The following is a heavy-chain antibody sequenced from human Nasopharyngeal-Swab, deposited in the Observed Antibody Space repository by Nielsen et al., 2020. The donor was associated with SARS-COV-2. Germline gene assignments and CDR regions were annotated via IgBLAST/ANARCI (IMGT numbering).Heavy chain of an antibody. CDR2: LSRSGSST. Sequence: GGSLRLSCAASGFTFSSYAMSWVRQAPGKGLEWVSSLSRSGSSTYYADSVKGRFTISRDNSKNTLYLQMNSLRAEDTAVYYCARERRSSYGDHFDYWGQGTLVTVSS. J-gene: IGHJ4*02. D-gene: IGHD4-17*01. CDR1: GFTFSSYA. V-gene: IGHV3-23*01. CDR3: ARERRSSYGDHFDY.